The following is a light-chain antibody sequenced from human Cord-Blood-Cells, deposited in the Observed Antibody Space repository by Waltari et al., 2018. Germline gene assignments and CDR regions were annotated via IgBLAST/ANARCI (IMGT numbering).Light chain of an antibody. CDR2: GNS. CDR3: QSYDSSLSGYV. CDR1: SSNTGAGYD. Sequence: QSVLTQPPSVSGAPGQRVTISCTGSSSNTGAGYDVLWYQQLPGTAPKLLIYGNSNRPSGVPDRFSGSKSGTSASLAITGLQAEDEADYYCQSYDSSLSGYVFGTGTKVTVL. J-gene: IGLJ1*01. V-gene: IGLV1-40*01.